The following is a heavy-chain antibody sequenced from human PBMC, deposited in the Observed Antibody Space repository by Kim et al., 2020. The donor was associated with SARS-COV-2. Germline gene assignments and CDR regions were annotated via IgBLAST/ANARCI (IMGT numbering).Heavy chain of an antibody. CDR2: ISYDGSNK. J-gene: IGHJ2*01. CDR1: GFTFSSYA. Sequence: GGSLRLSCAASGFTFSSYAMHWVRQAPGKGLEWVAVISYDGSNKYYADSVKGRFTISRDNSKNTLYLQMNSLRAEDTAVYYCARDGGYIAVAALWYFDLWGRGTLVTVSS. V-gene: IGHV3-30-3*01. D-gene: IGHD6-19*01. CDR3: ARDGGYIAVAALWYFDL.